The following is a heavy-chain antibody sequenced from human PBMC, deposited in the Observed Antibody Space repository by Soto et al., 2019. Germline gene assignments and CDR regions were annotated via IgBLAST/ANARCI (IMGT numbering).Heavy chain of an antibody. D-gene: IGHD1-26*01. J-gene: IGHJ4*01. V-gene: IGHV1-46*01. CDR2: INPSGGST. CDR3: ARYCRGSLAYAY. Sequence: GAVKVSCKASGYTFTSYYMHWVRQAPGEGLEWMGIINPSGGSTNYAQKFQGRVTMTRDTSTSTVYMELSSLRSEDTAVFYCARYCRGSLAYAYWGQGNLVNVSS. CDR1: GYTFTSYY.